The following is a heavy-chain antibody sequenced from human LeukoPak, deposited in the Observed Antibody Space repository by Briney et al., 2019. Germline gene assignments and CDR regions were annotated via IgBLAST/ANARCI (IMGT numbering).Heavy chain of an antibody. CDR3: AELGITMIGGV. D-gene: IGHD3-10*02. CDR1: GFTFSGHW. CDR2: DGSGT. Sequence: GGSLRLSCAVSGFTFSGHWMFWVRQAPGKGLEWVSSDGSGTGYTDSVKGRFTISRDNAKNSLYLQMNSLRAEDTAVYYCAELGITMIGGVWGKGTTVTISS. J-gene: IGHJ6*04. V-gene: IGHV3-74*01.